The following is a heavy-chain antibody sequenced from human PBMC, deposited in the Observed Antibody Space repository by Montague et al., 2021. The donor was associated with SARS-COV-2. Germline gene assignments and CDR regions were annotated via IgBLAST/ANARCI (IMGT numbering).Heavy chain of an antibody. V-gene: IGHV4-59*01. Sequence: SETLSLTCTVPGGSISSYYWSWIRQPPGKGLEWIGYIYYSGSTNYNPSLKSRVTISVDTSKNQFSLKLSSVTAADTAVYYCARDSGGSSPEDWLGFDPWGQGTLVTVSS. D-gene: IGHD2-15*01. J-gene: IGHJ5*02. CDR2: IYYSGST. CDR1: GGSISSYY. CDR3: ARDSGGSSPEDWLGFDP.